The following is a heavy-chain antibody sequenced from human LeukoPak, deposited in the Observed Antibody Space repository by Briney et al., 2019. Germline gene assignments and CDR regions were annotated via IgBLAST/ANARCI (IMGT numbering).Heavy chain of an antibody. Sequence: SETLSLTCIVSGDSISSLYWSPISSYYWSWIRQPPGKGLEWIGYISYSGSTNYNSSLKSRVTISVDTSKNQFSLELSSVTAADTAVYYRARGGEDAFDIWGQGTMVTVSS. CDR3: ARGGEDAFDI. J-gene: IGHJ3*02. V-gene: IGHV4-61*05. CDR2: ISYSGST. CDR1: GDSISSLYWSPISSYY. D-gene: IGHD7-27*01.